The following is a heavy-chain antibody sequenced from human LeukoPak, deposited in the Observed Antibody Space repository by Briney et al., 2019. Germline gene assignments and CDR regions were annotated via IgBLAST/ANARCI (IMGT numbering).Heavy chain of an antibody. CDR2: IIPIFGTA. CDR1: GGTFSSYA. D-gene: IGHD3-9*01. Sequence: ASVKVSCKASGGTFSSYAISWVRQAPGQGLEWMGGIIPIFGTANYAQKFQGRVTITADKSTSTAYMELSSLRSEDTAVYYCAREPPYYDILTGYSTSDYWGQGTLVTVSS. V-gene: IGHV1-69*06. CDR3: AREPPYYDILTGYSTSDY. J-gene: IGHJ4*02.